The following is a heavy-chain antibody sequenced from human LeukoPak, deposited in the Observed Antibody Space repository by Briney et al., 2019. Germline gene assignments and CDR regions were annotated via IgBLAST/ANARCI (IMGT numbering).Heavy chain of an antibody. J-gene: IGHJ6*04. CDR1: GFTFSNYE. CDR3: ARDTHTMDA. CDR2: ISSSGSTI. Sequence: PGGSLRISCAASGFTFSNYETNGVRQAPGKGLEWVSYISSSGSTIYYADSVKGRFTISRDNAKNSLHLQMNSLRAEDTAVYYCARDTHTMDAWGKGTTVTVSS. V-gene: IGHV3-48*03.